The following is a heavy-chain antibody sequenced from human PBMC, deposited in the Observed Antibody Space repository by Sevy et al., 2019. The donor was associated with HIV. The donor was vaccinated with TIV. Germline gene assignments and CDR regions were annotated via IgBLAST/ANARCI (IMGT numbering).Heavy chain of an antibody. CDR1: GGTFSSYA. D-gene: IGHD6-6*01. CDR3: ARDLSSSSEWGFFFDY. CDR2: IIPIFGTA. V-gene: IGHV1-69*13. J-gene: IGHJ4*02. Sequence: ASVKVSCKASGGTFSSYAISWGRQAPGQGLEWMGGIIPIFGTANYAQKFQGRVTITADESTSTAYMELSSLRSEDTAVYYCARDLSSSSEWGFFFDYWGQGTLVTVSS.